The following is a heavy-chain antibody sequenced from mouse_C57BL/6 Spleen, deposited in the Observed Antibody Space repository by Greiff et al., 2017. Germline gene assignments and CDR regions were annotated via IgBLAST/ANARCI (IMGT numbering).Heavy chain of an antibody. D-gene: IGHD2-5*01. J-gene: IGHJ2*01. CDR1: GYTFTSYW. CDR2: IDPSDSYT. V-gene: IGHV1-69*01. CDR3: YSNYYY. Sequence: QVHVKQPGAELVMPGASVKLSCKASGYTFTSYWMHWVKQRPGQGLEWIGEIDPSDSYTNYNQKFKGKSTLTVDKSSSTAYMQLSSLTSEDSAVYYCYSNYYYWGQGTTLTVSS.